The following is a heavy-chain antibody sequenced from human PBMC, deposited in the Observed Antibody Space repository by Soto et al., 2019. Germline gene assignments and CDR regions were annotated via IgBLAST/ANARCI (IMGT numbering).Heavy chain of an antibody. J-gene: IGHJ6*02. CDR3: ARLTTRDSYYYGMDV. CDR1: GYSFRNYW. D-gene: IGHD4-17*01. CDR2: IYPGDSDT. Sequence: GESLKISCEGSGYSFRNYWIGWVRQVPGTGLEWVGIIYPGDSDTIYNPSFQGHVIISADKSISTAYLQWSSLKASDTAMYYCARLTTRDSYYYGMDVWGQGTTVTVSS. V-gene: IGHV5-51*01.